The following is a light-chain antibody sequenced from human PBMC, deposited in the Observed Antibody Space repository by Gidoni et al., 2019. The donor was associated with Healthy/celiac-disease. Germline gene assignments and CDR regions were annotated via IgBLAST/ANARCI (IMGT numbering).Light chain of an antibody. J-gene: IGKJ3*01. CDR2: DAS. CDR3: QQFHTYPRIFT. V-gene: IGKV1-13*02. Sequence: AIQLTQAPAALSASVGDRVTITCRASQGITSALAWYQQKPGKAPKLLIYDASSLESGVPSRFRGSGSGTDFTLTLSSLQPEAFAPSSCQQFHTYPRIFTFGPGTKVDIK. CDR1: QGITSA.